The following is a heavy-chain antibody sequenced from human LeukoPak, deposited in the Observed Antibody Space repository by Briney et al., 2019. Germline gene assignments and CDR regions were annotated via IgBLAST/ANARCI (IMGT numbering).Heavy chain of an antibody. D-gene: IGHD2-2*01. CDR3: ARDGEHCSSGNCYAALDI. CDR1: GFTFSSYA. CDR2: IRQDGSQT. J-gene: IGHJ3*02. V-gene: IGHV3-7*05. Sequence: GESLKISCAASGFTFSSYAMSWVRQAPGKGLEWVADIRQDGSQTYYGDSMKGRFTISRDNAKNSLYLQMNSLRAEDTAVYYCARDGEHCSSGNCYAALDIWGQGTMVTVSS.